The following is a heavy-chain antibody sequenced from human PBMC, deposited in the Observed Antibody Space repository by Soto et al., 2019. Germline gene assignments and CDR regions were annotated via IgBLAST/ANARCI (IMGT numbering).Heavy chain of an antibody. J-gene: IGHJ6*02. D-gene: IGHD6-13*01. CDR3: ARPRSSSRSYYGMDV. V-gene: IGHV4-34*01. CDR1: GGSFSGYY. CDR2: INHSGST. Sequence: SETLSLTCAVYGGSFSGYYWSWIRQPPGKGLEWIGEINHSGSTTYNPSLKSRVTISIDTSKNQFSLKLSSVTAADTAVYYCARPRSSSRSYYGMDVWGQGTTVTVSS.